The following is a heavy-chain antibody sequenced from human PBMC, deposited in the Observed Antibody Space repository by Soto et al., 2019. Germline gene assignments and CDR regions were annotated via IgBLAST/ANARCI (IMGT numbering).Heavy chain of an antibody. D-gene: IGHD6-13*01. CDR1: GGTFSSYA. CDR2: IIPIFGTA. V-gene: IGHV1-69*12. J-gene: IGHJ6*02. CDR3: ARLIAAACPPHSSRYYYGMDV. Sequence: QVQLVQSGAEVKKPGSSVKVSCKASGGTFSSYAISWVRQAPGQGLEWMGGIIPIFGTADYAQKFQGIVTITADEFTITAYVELTSLRSDDSALSYCARLIAAACPPHSSRYYYGMDVWGQGTTVTVSS.